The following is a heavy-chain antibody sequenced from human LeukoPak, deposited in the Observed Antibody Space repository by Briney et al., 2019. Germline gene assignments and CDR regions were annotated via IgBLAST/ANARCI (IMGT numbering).Heavy chain of an antibody. CDR3: AGSPPPSLDTGYLRD. D-gene: IGHD3-9*01. Sequence: PGGSLRLSCAASGFSFTTHWMSWVRQAPGKGLEWVSVIYSGGTTYYTDSVKGRFTISRDNSKNTLYLQMNSLRAEDTAVYYCAGSPPPSLDTGYLRDWGQGTLVTVSS. CDR1: GFSFTTHW. CDR2: IYSGGTT. J-gene: IGHJ4*02. V-gene: IGHV3-66*01.